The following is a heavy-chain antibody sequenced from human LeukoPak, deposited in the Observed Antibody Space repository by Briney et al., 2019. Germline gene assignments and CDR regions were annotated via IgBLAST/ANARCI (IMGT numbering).Heavy chain of an antibody. CDR3: ARYPESSSFDL. J-gene: IGHJ4*02. CDR1: GFSFSTYW. CDR2: IDQGGSVR. Sequence: GGSLRLSCAASGFSFSTYWMSWVRQTPEKGLEFVANIDQGGSVRNYMDSLKGRCTISRDNAKKSLYLEINSLRADDTAVYYCARYPESSSFDLWGRGALVTVSS. D-gene: IGHD6-13*01. V-gene: IGHV3-7*01.